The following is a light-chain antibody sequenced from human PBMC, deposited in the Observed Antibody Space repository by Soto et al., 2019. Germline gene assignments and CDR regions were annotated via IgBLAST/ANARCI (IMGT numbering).Light chain of an antibody. CDR1: QSVFHTSYNKYY. J-gene: IGKJ2*01. Sequence: DIVMTQSPDSLAVSLGERATINCKSSQSVFHTSYNKYYLAWYQQKPGQPPKLLIYWASTRESGVPDRFSGSGSGSTCTLTISSLQAEDVAVYYCQQYYSSPYTFGQGTKLEIK. V-gene: IGKV4-1*01. CDR2: WAS. CDR3: QQYYSSPYT.